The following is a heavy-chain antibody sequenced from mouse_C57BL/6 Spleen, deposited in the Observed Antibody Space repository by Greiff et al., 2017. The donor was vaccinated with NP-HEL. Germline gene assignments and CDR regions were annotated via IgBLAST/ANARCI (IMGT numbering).Heavy chain of an antibody. CDR1: GYSFTGYF. V-gene: IGHV1-20*01. CDR3: ARCYYGNYGGLYAMDY. Sequence: EVQLRESGPELVKPGDSVKISCKASGYSFTGYFMNWVMQSHGKSLEWIGSINPYNGDTFYNQKFKGKATLTVDKSSSTAHMELRSLTSEDSAVYYCARCYYGNYGGLYAMDYWGQGTSVTVSS. D-gene: IGHD2-1*01. CDR2: INPYNGDT. J-gene: IGHJ4*01.